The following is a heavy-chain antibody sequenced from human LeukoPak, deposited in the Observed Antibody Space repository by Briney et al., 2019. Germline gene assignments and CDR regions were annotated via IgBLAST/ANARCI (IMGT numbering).Heavy chain of an antibody. CDR2: IIWSGGST. CDR3: ARDKNYYDSSRYSHPLDY. J-gene: IGHJ4*02. Sequence: GGSLRLSCAASGFTFDDYGMSWVRQAPGKGLEWVSGIIWSGGSTGYADSVKGRFTISRDNAKNSLYLQMNSLRAEDTAVYYCARDKNYYDSSRYSHPLDYWGQGTLVTVSS. CDR1: GFTFDDYG. V-gene: IGHV3-20*04. D-gene: IGHD3-22*01.